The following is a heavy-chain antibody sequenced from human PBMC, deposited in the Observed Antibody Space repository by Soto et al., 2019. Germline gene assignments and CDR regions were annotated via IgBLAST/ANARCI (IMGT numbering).Heavy chain of an antibody. Sequence: EVQLVESGGALVQPGRSLRLSCAASGFTFHNYAMHWVRQAPGKCLERVAVISWNSGNIDFGDSVKGRFTISRDNANNSLYLQMNSLRPEDTAVYYCAKGPSDSLTGYNNWFDPWGQGTLVTVSS. V-gene: IGHV3-9*01. CDR1: GFTFHNYA. J-gene: IGHJ5*02. D-gene: IGHD3-9*01. CDR2: ISWNSGNI. CDR3: AKGPSDSLTGYNNWFDP.